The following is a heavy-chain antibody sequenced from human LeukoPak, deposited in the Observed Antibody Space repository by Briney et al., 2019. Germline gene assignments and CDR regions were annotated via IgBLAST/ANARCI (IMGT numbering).Heavy chain of an antibody. CDR1: GASIRSGDYY. D-gene: IGHD2-15*01. J-gene: IGHJ3*02. Sequence: PSQTLSLTCTVSGASIRSGDYYWSWIRQPPGKGLEWIGYIYDSGSTYYNPSLKSRITISVDTSESRLSLKLSSVTATDTAVYYCARDCSGGSCYGAFDIWGQGTMVTVSS. V-gene: IGHV4-30-4*01. CDR3: ARDCSGGSCYGAFDI. CDR2: IYDSGST.